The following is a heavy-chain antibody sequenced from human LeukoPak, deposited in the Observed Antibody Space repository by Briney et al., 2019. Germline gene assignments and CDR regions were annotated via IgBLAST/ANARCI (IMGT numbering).Heavy chain of an antibody. V-gene: IGHV1-2*06. Sequence: ASVKVSCKASGYTSTGYYMHWVRQAPGQGLEWMGRINPNSGGTNYAQKFQGRVTMTRDTSISTAYMELSRLRSDDTAVYYCARVRPGVVVAATAHWFDPWGQGTLVTVSS. D-gene: IGHD2-15*01. CDR3: ARVRPGVVVAATAHWFDP. J-gene: IGHJ5*02. CDR2: INPNSGGT. CDR1: GYTSTGYY.